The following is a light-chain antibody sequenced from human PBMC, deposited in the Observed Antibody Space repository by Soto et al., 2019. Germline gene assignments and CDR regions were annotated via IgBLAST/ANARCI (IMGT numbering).Light chain of an antibody. CDR1: QSVLSNSNNKNY. V-gene: IGKV4-1*01. CDR2: WAS. Sequence: DFVMPQSPDSLAVSLVERATINCKSSQSVLSNSNNKNYLAWFQQKPGQPPKLLIYWASTRESGVPDRFSGSGYATDFTLTISSLQAEDVAVYYCQQYHSDPITFGQGTRLEIK. J-gene: IGKJ5*01. CDR3: QQYHSDPIT.